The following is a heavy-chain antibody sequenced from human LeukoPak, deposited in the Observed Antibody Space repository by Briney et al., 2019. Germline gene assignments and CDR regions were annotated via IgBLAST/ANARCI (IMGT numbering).Heavy chain of an antibody. Sequence: PSETLSLTCTVSGGSISSGGYYWSWIRQHPGKGLEWIGYIYYSGSTYYNPSLKSRVTISVDTSKNQSSLKLSSVTAADTAVYYCARDPSPYGMDVWGQGTTVTVSS. CDR3: ARDPSPYGMDV. CDR1: GGSISSGGYY. V-gene: IGHV4-31*03. J-gene: IGHJ6*02. CDR2: IYYSGST.